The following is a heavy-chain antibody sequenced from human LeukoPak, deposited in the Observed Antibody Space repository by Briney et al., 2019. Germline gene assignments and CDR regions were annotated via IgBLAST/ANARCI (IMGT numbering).Heavy chain of an antibody. CDR2: IKQDGSEK. J-gene: IGHJ4*02. V-gene: IGHV3-7*05. CDR1: GFTFSSYW. CDR3: ARPVSPTFYDSSGYSY. D-gene: IGHD3-22*01. Sequence: GGSLRLSCAASGFTFSSYWMSWVRQAPGKGLEWVANIKQDGSEKYYVDSVKGRFTISRDNAKNSLYLQMNSLRAEDTAVYYCARPVSPTFYDSSGYSYWGQGTLVTFSS.